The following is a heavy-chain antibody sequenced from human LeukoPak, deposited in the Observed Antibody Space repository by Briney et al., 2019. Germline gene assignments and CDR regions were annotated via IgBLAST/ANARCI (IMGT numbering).Heavy chain of an antibody. J-gene: IGHJ3*02. D-gene: IGHD4-17*01. CDR3: ASSYYGDYVLGSAFDI. Sequence: GGSLRLSCAASGFTFSSYAMHWVRQAPGKGLEWVAVISYDGSNKYYADSVKGRFTISGDNSKNTLYLQMNSLRAEDTAVYYCASSYYGDYVLGSAFDIWGQGTMVTVSS. V-gene: IGHV3-30*04. CDR1: GFTFSSYA. CDR2: ISYDGSNK.